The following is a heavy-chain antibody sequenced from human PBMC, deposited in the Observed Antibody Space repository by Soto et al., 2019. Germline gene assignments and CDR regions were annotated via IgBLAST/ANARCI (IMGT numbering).Heavy chain of an antibody. CDR3: VRGYFYDNAGPYFDY. D-gene: IGHD3-22*01. CDR1: GFTFSSYW. CDR2: ISGDGSQT. Sequence: VGSLRLSCAASGFTFSSYWMHWVRQAPGKGPVWVSRISGDGSQTRYADSVQGRFTISRDNAKSTLYLQMNSPRAEDTAVYYCVRGYFYDNAGPYFDYWGQGTLVTVSS. V-gene: IGHV3-74*01. J-gene: IGHJ4*02.